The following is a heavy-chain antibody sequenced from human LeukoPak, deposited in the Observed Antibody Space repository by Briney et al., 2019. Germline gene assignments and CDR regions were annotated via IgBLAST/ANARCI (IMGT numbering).Heavy chain of an antibody. CDR2: INPSGGST. V-gene: IGHV1-46*01. D-gene: IGHD3-9*01. Sequence: ASVKVSCKASGYTFTSYYMHWVRQAPGQGLEWMGIINPSGGSTSYAQKFQGRVTMTRDTPTSTVYMELSSLRSDDTAVYYCARGYFDTVDFDYWGQGTLVTVSS. CDR3: ARGYFDTVDFDY. CDR1: GYTFTSYY. J-gene: IGHJ4*02.